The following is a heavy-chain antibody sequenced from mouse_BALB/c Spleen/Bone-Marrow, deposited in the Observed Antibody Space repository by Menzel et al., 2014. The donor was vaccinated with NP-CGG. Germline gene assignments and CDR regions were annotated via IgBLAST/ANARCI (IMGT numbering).Heavy chain of an antibody. D-gene: IGHD2-4*01. CDR1: GYAFSNYG. CDR3: ASVYDYGRGYAMDY. J-gene: IGHJ4*01. Sequence: VQLQQSGAELVRPGSSVKISCKASGYAFSNYGMSWVKQRPGQGLEWIGQIYPGDGDTNYNGKLKGRVTLTADKSSSTAYMQLSSLTSEDSAVYFCASVYDYGRGYAMDYWGQGTSVTVSS. CDR2: IYPGDGDT. V-gene: IGHV1-80*01.